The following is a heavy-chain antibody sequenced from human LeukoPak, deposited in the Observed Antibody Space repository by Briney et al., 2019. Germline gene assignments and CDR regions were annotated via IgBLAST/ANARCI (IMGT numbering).Heavy chain of an antibody. Sequence: TATLSPTCAVSGYSMSSSYYGGWIRQPPGKGLEWIGRINHSRSTNYNPSLKSRVPMSGDTSKNQFSLKLSSVAGADTAVYYCARWSSNGGQGTLVTVSS. CDR3: ARWSSN. CDR1: GYSMSSSYY. D-gene: IGHD1-1*01. J-gene: IGHJ4*02. CDR2: INHSRST. V-gene: IGHV4-38-2*01.